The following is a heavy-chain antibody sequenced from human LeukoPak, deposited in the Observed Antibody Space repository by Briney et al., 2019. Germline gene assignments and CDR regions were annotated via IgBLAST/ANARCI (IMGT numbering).Heavy chain of an antibody. CDR3: AREIYSGSRRRVLCY. D-gene: IGHD1-26*01. V-gene: IGHV1-24*01. J-gene: IGHJ4*02. Sequence: GASVKVSCKVSGYTLTELSMHWVRQAPGKGLEWMGGFDPEDGETIYAQKFQGRVTMTRDTSISTAYMELSRLRSDDTAVYYCAREIYSGSRRRVLCYWGQGTLVTVSS. CDR2: FDPEDGET. CDR1: GYTLTELS.